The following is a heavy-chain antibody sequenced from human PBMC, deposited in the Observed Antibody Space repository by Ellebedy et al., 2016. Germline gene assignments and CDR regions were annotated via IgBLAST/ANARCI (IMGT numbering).Heavy chain of an antibody. CDR3: AGNPVGQFYFDY. J-gene: IGHJ4*02. V-gene: IGHV3-30-3*01. CDR2: MSYDGSQE. Sequence: GGSLRLSCAASGFTFSDCAVHWVRQAPGKGLEWVAIMSYDGSQEYYADSVKGRLTISRDNSKNTLYLQMDSLRVEDTAIYYCAGNPVGQFYFDYWGQGTLVTVSS. CDR1: GFTFSDCA.